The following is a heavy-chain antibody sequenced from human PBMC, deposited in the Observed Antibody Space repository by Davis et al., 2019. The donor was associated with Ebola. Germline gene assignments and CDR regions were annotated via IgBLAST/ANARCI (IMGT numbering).Heavy chain of an antibody. J-gene: IGHJ6*02. CDR1: GFTVSSNY. CDR2: IYSGGST. D-gene: IGHD6-6*01. V-gene: IGHV3-66*01. Sequence: GSLRLSCAASGFTVSSNYMSWVRQAPGKGLEWVSVIYSGGSTYYADSVKGRFTISRDNAKNSLYLQMNSLRAEDTAVYYCASPGYSSSSGGDYYYYGMDVWGQGTTVTVSS. CDR3: ASPGYSSSSGGDYYYYGMDV.